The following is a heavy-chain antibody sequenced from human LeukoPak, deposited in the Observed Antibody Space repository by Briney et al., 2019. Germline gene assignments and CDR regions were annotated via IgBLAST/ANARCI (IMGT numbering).Heavy chain of an antibody. J-gene: IGHJ4*02. V-gene: IGHV3-30*02. Sequence: GGSLRLSCAASGFTFSSYGMHWVRQAPGKGLEWVALIRYDGSNKYYADSVKGRFTISRDNSKNTLYLQMNSLRAEDTAVYYCARDRREWFGEPFDYWGQGTLVTVSS. CDR3: ARDRREWFGEPFDY. CDR1: GFTFSSYG. D-gene: IGHD3-10*01. CDR2: IRYDGSNK.